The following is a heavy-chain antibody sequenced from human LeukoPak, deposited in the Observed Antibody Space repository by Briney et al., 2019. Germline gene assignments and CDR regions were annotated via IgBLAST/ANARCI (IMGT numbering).Heavy chain of an antibody. CDR3: ARGRCSGASCYGYNWFDP. Sequence: GGSLRLSCAASGFTFSDYYMSRIRQAPGKGLEWVSYISSSGNTILYADSVKGRFTVSRDNAKNSLYLQMNGLRAEDTAVYYCARGRCSGASCYGYNWFDPWGQGTLVTVSS. CDR1: GFTFSDYY. CDR2: ISSSGNTI. D-gene: IGHD2-2*01. V-gene: IGHV3-11*01. J-gene: IGHJ5*02.